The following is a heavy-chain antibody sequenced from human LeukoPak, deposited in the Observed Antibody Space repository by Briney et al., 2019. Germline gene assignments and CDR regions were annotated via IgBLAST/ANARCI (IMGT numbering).Heavy chain of an antibody. CDR2: INPNSGNT. CDR3: AREMRPATTTLVAY. J-gene: IGHJ4*02. Sequence: ASVRVSCKASGYIFTGYWIHWVRQAPGQGLEWMGFINPNSGNTNYALNFQGRVTMTRDTSISTAYMELSSLTADDTAVYYCAREMRPATTTLVAYWGQGTLVTVSS. D-gene: IGHD1-1*01. CDR1: GYIFTGYW. V-gene: IGHV1-2*02.